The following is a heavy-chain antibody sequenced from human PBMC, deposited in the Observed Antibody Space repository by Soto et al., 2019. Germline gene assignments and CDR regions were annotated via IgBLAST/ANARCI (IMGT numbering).Heavy chain of an antibody. CDR3: ARHLLWFGELLKGFDY. J-gene: IGHJ4*02. V-gene: IGHV4-59*08. CDR1: GGSISSYY. CDR2: IYYSGST. D-gene: IGHD3-10*01. Sequence: SETLSLTCTVSGGSISSYYWSWIRQPPGKGLEWIGYIYYSGSTNYNPSLKSRVTISVDTSKNQFSLKLSSVTAADTAVYYCARHLLWFGELLKGFDYWGQGTLVTVSS.